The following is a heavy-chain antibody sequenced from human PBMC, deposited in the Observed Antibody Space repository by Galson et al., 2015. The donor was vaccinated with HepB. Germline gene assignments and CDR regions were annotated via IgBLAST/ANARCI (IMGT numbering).Heavy chain of an antibody. Sequence: LRLSCAASGFTFSSYAMHWVRQAPGKGLEWVAVISYDGSNKYYADSVKGRFTISRDNSKNTLYLQMNSLRAEDTAVYYCARDSVGATKDWGQGTLVTVSS. J-gene: IGHJ4*02. CDR2: ISYDGSNK. D-gene: IGHD1-26*01. V-gene: IGHV3-30-3*01. CDR1: GFTFSSYA. CDR3: ARDSVGATKD.